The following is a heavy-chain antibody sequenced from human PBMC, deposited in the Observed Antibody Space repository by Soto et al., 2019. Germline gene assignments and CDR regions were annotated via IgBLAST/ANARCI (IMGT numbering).Heavy chain of an antibody. CDR1: GGTFSSYA. V-gene: IGHV1-69*01. J-gene: IGHJ6*02. CDR3: ARVVGDSSSILLLYGMDV. Sequence: QVQLVQSGAEVKKPGSSVKVSCKASGGTFSSYAISWVRQAPGQGLEWMGGIIPIFGTANYAQKFQGRVTITADETPSTAYMDLSSLRSEDKAVYYCARVVGDSSSILLLYGMDVWGQGTTVTVAS. D-gene: IGHD6-6*01. CDR2: IIPIFGTA.